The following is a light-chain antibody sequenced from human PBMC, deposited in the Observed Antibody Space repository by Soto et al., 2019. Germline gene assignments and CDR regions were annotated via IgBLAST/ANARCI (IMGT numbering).Light chain of an antibody. V-gene: IGKV1-39*01. CDR2: AAS. J-gene: IGKJ4*01. CDR1: QNIRSF. CDR3: QQSDSTPLT. Sequence: DIQMTQSPSSLSASVGDRVTITCRASQNIRSFLTWYQQQPSKAPKVLIYAASSLQSGVPSRFSGSGSGTDFTLTISSLQAEDSATYYCQQSDSTPLTFGGGTKVEI.